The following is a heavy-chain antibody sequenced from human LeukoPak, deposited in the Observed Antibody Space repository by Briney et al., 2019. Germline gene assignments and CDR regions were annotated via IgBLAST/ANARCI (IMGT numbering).Heavy chain of an antibody. V-gene: IGHV1-69*05. J-gene: IGHJ4*02. D-gene: IGHD5-24*01. Sequence: ASVKVSCKASGGTFSSYAISWVRQAPGQGLEWMGGIIPIFGTANYAQKFQGRVTITTDESTSIAYMELSSLRSEDTAVYYCALEMATIRSFDYWGQGTLVTVSS. CDR2: IIPIFGTA. CDR1: GGTFSSYA. CDR3: ALEMATIRSFDY.